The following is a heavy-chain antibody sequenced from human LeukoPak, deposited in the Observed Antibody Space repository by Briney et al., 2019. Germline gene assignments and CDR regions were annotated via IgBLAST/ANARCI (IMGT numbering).Heavy chain of an antibody. CDR1: AGSISSRSYY. CDR3: ARTVGSSDSFDY. J-gene: IGHJ4*02. CDR2: IYYSGST. Sequence: SKSLSLTRLVRAGSISSRSYYWGWIRQTPGKGLEWIGSIYYSGSTYYNPSLKSRVTISVDTSKNQFSLKLSSVTAADTAVYYCARTVGSSDSFDYWGQGTLVTVSS. D-gene: IGHD6-6*01. V-gene: IGHV4-39*07.